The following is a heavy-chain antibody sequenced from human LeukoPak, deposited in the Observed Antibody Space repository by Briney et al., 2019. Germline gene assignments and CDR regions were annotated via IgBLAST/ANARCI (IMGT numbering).Heavy chain of an antibody. CDR1: GYTFTSYG. Sequence: ASVKVSCKASGYTFTSYGISWVRQAPGQGLEWMGWISAYNGNTNYAQKLQGRVTMTTDTSTSTAYMEPRSLRSDDTAVYYCATGYYYDSSGYYRPLAFDIWGQGTMVTVSS. V-gene: IGHV1-18*01. CDR3: ATGYYYDSSGYYRPLAFDI. J-gene: IGHJ3*02. D-gene: IGHD3-22*01. CDR2: ISAYNGNT.